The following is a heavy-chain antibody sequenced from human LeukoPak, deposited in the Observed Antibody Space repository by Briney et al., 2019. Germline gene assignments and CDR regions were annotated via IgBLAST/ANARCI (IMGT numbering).Heavy chain of an antibody. CDR2: ISSSSSTI. J-gene: IGHJ4*02. V-gene: IGHV3-48*01. Sequence: GGSLRLSCAASGFTFSSYEMNWVRQAPGKGLEWVSYISSSSSTIYYADSVKGRFTISRDNAKNSLYLQMNSLRAEDTAVYYCAREDQLYDFDYWGQGTLVTVSS. CDR3: AREDQLYDFDY. D-gene: IGHD3-22*01. CDR1: GFTFSSYE.